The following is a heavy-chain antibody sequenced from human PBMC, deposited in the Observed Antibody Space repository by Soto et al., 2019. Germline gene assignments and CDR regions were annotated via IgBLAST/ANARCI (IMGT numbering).Heavy chain of an antibody. V-gene: IGHV4-59*01. Sequence: SETLSLTCTVSGTSISSYYWSWIRQPLGKGLEWIANIHYSGTTNYNPSLASRVTLSVDTSKNQFSLKMTSVTAADRAIYFCARYNSYAIDYWGRGTLVTVSS. CDR3: ARYNSYAIDY. CDR1: GTSISSYY. D-gene: IGHD2-8*01. J-gene: IGHJ4*02. CDR2: IHYSGTT.